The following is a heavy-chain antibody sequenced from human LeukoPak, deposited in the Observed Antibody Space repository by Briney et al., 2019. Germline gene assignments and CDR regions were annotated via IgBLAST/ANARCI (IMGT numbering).Heavy chain of an antibody. D-gene: IGHD6-19*01. V-gene: IGHV3-23*01. CDR2: ISGSGGST. CDR3: AKDQGQQWLDYYFDY. J-gene: IGHJ4*02. CDR1: GFTFSSYA. Sequence: GGSLRLSCAASGFTFSSYAMSWVRQAPGKGLEWVSAISGSGGSTYYADSVKGRFTISGDNSKNTLYLQMNSLRAEDTAVYYCAKDQGQQWLDYYFDYWGQGTLVTVSS.